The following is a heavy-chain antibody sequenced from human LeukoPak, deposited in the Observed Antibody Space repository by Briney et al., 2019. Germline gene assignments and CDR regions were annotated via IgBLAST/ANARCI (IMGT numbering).Heavy chain of an antibody. J-gene: IGHJ4*02. CDR1: GGSISSGDYY. Sequence: SETLSLTCTVSGGSISSGDYYWSWIRQPPGKGLEWIGYIYYSGSTYYNPSLKSRVTISVDTSKNQFSLKLSSMTAADTAVYYCARFSDYVPNHFDYWGQGTLVTVSS. CDR2: IYYSGST. V-gene: IGHV4-30-4*01. D-gene: IGHD4-17*01. CDR3: ARFSDYVPNHFDY.